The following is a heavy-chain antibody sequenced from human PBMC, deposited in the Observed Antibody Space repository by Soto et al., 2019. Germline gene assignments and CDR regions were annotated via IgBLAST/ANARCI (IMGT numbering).Heavy chain of an antibody. CDR1: GYTFTDYD. J-gene: IGHJ5*02. CDR2: MNPNSGGT. V-gene: IGHV1-8*01. Sequence: GASVKVSCKTSGYTFTDYDINWVRQATGQGLEWIGWMNPNSGGTGYAQKFQGRVTMTRTLSLSTAYLELSSLTSDDTAIYFCARVAVAARTRWYNRFDPWGQGTLVTLSS. CDR3: ARVAVAARTRWYNRFDP. D-gene: IGHD6-19*01.